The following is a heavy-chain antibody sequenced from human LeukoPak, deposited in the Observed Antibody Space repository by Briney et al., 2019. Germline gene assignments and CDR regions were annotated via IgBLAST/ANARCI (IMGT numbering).Heavy chain of an antibody. V-gene: IGHV3-74*01. CDR2: LPPDELGI. J-gene: IGHJ4*02. CDR1: GFTFTNYW. CDR3: VGTIASRGSEY. Sequence: GGSLRLSCAASGFTFTNYWMHWVRRAPGMGLVWVSRLPPDELGIIYADSVKGRFTVSRDNAKNTVYLQMNNLRVDDTAMYYCVGTIASRGSEYWGQGALVTVSS. D-gene: IGHD6-6*01.